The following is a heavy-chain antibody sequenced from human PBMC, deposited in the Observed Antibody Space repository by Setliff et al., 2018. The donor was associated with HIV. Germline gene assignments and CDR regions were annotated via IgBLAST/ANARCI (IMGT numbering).Heavy chain of an antibody. V-gene: IGHV4-61*02. CDR2: IYSSGST. CDR3: ARARYIVIRGDAGMDV. Sequence: SETLSLTCNVSGGSISSGPYFWSWIRQSAGKGLEWIGRIYSSGSTDYNPSLRSRVSISVDTSKNQVSLKLSSVTASDTAVYYCARARYIVIRGDAGMDVWGPGTTVTVSS. CDR1: GGSISSGPYF. D-gene: IGHD3-10*01. J-gene: IGHJ6*02.